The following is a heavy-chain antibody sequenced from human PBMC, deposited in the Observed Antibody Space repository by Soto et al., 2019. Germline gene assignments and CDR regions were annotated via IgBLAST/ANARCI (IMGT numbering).Heavy chain of an antibody. CDR1: GYSFTSYW. V-gene: IGHV5-51*01. CDR2: IYPGDSDT. Sequence: GESLKISCKGSGYSFTSYWIGWVRQMPGKGLEWMGIIYPGDSDTRYSPSFQGQVTISADKSISTAYLQWSSLKASDTAMYYCARLAGYYDSSGYLPLDYGMDVWGQGTTVTVSS. J-gene: IGHJ6*02. D-gene: IGHD3-22*01. CDR3: ARLAGYYDSSGYLPLDYGMDV.